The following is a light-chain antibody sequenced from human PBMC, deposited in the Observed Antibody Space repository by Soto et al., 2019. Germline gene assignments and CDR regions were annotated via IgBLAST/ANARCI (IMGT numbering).Light chain of an antibody. Sequence: EIVLTQSPDTLSLSPGQRATLSCRASQSLSTTDLVWYQQKSGQPPRLVIHGTFSTASGIPGRFSGSGSETVFTLTISRLEPEDSAVYYCQQYGSLPYTFGRGTRLEI. CDR2: GTF. V-gene: IGKV3-20*01. J-gene: IGKJ5*01. CDR1: QSLSTTD. CDR3: QQYGSLPYT.